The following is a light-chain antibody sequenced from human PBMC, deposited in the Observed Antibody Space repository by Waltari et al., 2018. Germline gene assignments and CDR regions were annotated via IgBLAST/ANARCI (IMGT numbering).Light chain of an antibody. CDR1: RGHSNYA. V-gene: IGLV4-69*01. CDR2: LNTDGSY. J-gene: IGLJ2*01. Sequence: QLVVTQSPSASASLGASVTLTCTLSRGHSNYAIAWHHQQPEKGPRFLMKLNTDGSYNKGDGIPDRFSGSSSGAARYLTISSLQSEDEADYYCQTWGTGIVVFGGGTKLTVL. CDR3: QTWGTGIVV.